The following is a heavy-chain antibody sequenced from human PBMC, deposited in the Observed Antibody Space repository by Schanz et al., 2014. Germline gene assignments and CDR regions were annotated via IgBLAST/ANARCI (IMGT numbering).Heavy chain of an antibody. CDR3: ARNKYTSGWYYFDY. V-gene: IGHV4-59*08. Sequence: QVQLQESGPGLVKPSETLSLTCTVSGDSVNSNYWNWIRQSPGRGLEWIGHFYNPGSTNYNPSLKRRPTISKDTSPNRVPRKLPSVTAADTAVYFCARNKYTSGWYYFDYWGQGVLVTVSS. D-gene: IGHD6-19*01. CDR1: GDSVNSNY. CDR2: FYNPGST. J-gene: IGHJ4*02.